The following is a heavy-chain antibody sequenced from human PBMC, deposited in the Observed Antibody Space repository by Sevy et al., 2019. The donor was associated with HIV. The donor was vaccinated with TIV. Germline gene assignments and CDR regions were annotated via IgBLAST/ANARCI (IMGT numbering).Heavy chain of an antibody. CDR3: ARAYCSGGRCYSLAY. J-gene: IGHJ4*02. Sequence: ASVKVSCKVSGYTFITYRITWVRQAPGQGLEWMGWISPHNGDTNYAQKLQGRVTMITDTSANTAYMEVRGLRYDDTAVYYCARAYCSGGRCYSLAYWGQGTPVTVS. CDR1: GYTFITYR. CDR2: ISPHNGDT. D-gene: IGHD2-15*01. V-gene: IGHV1-18*01.